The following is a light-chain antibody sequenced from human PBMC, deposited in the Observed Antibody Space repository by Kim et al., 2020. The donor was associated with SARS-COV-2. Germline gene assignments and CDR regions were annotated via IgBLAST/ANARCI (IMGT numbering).Light chain of an antibody. V-gene: IGLV1-40*01. J-gene: IGLJ3*02. CDR2: GNS. Sequence: QRVTISYTGSSSDNGAGYDVHWYQQLPGTAPKLLIYGNSNRPSGVPDRFSGSKSGTSASLAITGLQAEDEADYYCQSYDSSLSGWVFGGGTKLTVL. CDR1: SSDNGAGYD. CDR3: QSYDSSLSGWV.